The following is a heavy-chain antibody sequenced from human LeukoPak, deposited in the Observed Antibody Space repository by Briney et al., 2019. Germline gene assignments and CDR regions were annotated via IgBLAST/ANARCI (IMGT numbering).Heavy chain of an antibody. CDR1: GFTFSSYS. J-gene: IGHJ4*02. D-gene: IGHD1-26*01. CDR3: ARGNVGRNDY. V-gene: IGHV3-21*01. Sequence: GGSLRLSCAASGFTFSSYSTNWVRQAPGKGLEWVSSISSSSSYIYYADSVKGRFTISRDNAKNSLYLQMNSLRAEDTAVYYCARGNVGRNDYWGQGTLVTVSS. CDR2: ISSSSSYI.